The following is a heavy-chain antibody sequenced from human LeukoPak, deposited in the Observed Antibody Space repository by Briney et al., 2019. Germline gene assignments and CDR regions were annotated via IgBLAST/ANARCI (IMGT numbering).Heavy chain of an antibody. Sequence: PGGSLRLSCAGSGFIFSNYEMNWVRQAPGKGLEWVSYISSTGSDIYYADSVKGRFTITRVNAENSLYLQMNSLRAEDTAVYYCARDLLTGTYRAYFDNWGQGTLVTVSS. V-gene: IGHV3-48*03. CDR1: GFIFSNYE. CDR3: ARDLLTGTYRAYFDN. D-gene: IGHD1-26*01. CDR2: ISSTGSDI. J-gene: IGHJ4*02.